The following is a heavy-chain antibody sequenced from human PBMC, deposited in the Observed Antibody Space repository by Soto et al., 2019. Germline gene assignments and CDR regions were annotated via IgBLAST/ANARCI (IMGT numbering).Heavy chain of an antibody. V-gene: IGHV1-69*01. CDR3: ARPRTTATTKGYDY. CDR2: IIPIFGIV. J-gene: IGHJ4*02. D-gene: IGHD1-1*01. CDR1: GGPFSSYP. Sequence: QVQLVQSGAEVKKPGSSVKVSCKASGGPFSSYPLTWVRQAPGQGLEWMGGIIPIFGIVNSAQKFQGRVSITADESTSTAYREWSSLTSEDTAVYYCARPRTTATTKGYDYGGQGTLVTVSS.